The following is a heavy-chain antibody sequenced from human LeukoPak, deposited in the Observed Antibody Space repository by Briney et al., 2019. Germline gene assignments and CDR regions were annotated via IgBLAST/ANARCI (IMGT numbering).Heavy chain of an antibody. CDR1: GGTFSSYA. CDR2: INPDSGGT. Sequence: ASVKVSCKASGGTFSSYAISWVRQAPGQGLEWMGWINPDSGGTNSAQKFQGRVTMTRDTSISTAYMELSRLRSDDTAVYYCARGYYDSSDYEYFQHWGQGTLVTVSS. CDR3: ARGYYDSSDYEYFQH. J-gene: IGHJ1*01. D-gene: IGHD3-22*01. V-gene: IGHV1-2*02.